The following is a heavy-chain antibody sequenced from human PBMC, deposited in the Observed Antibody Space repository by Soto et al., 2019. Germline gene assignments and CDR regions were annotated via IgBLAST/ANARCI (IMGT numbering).Heavy chain of an antibody. CDR1: GFTFSSYA. J-gene: IGHJ5*02. D-gene: IGHD4-4*01. Sequence: EVQMLESGGGLVQPGGSLRLSCAASGFTFSSYAMSWVRQAPGKGLEWGSGISGSGGSTYYADYVKGRFTISRDNSKNTVYLQMNSLRAEDTAVYYGAKSLTTAQEFDPWGQGTLVTVSS. CDR2: ISGSGGST. CDR3: AKSLTTAQEFDP. V-gene: IGHV3-23*01.